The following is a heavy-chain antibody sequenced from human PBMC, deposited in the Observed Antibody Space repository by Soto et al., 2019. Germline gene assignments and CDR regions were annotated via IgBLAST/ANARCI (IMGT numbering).Heavy chain of an antibody. CDR1: GFTFTGYY. V-gene: IGHV1-2*02. D-gene: IGHD6-13*01. CDR3: ARVPGIAAAHFDY. Sequence: QVQLVASVGGVVQPGRSLRLSCAASGFTFTGYYMHWVRQAPGQGRECMGWINPNSCGTNYAQKFQGRVNMTRDTSISTAYMELSRLGSDDTAVYYCARVPGIAAAHFDYWGQGTLVTVAA. J-gene: IGHJ4*02. CDR2: INPNSCGT.